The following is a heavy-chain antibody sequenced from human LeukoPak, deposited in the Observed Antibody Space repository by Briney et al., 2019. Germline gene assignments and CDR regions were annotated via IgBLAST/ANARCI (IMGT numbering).Heavy chain of an antibody. CDR3: ARVSITGTNGGAYAFDI. V-gene: IGHV1-69*04. D-gene: IGHD1-20*01. Sequence: ASVKVSCKASGGTFSSYAISWVRQAPGQGLEWMGRIIPILGIANYAQKFQGRVMITADKSTSTAYMELSSLRSEDTAVYYCARVSITGTNGGAYAFDIWGQGTMVTVSS. J-gene: IGHJ3*02. CDR1: GGTFSSYA. CDR2: IIPILGIA.